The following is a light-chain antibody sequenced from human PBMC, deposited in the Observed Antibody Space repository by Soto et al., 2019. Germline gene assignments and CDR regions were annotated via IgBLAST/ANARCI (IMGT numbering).Light chain of an antibody. Sequence: DIQMTPSPSTLSASVLYIVTITFRASQSISAWLAWYQQKPGKAPKLLIYKASSLESGVPSRFSGSGSGTEFTLTISSLQPDDFATYYCQKYNSYSRKFGQGTKVDIK. J-gene: IGKJ1*01. V-gene: IGKV1-5*03. CDR1: QSISAW. CDR2: KAS. CDR3: QKYNSYSRK.